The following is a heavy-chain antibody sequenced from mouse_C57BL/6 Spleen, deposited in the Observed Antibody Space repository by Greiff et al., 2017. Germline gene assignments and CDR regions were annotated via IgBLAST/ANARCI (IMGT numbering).Heavy chain of an antibody. CDR1: GFTFSSYA. CDR3: ARDYDYRAWFAY. V-gene: IGHV5-4*01. Sequence: EVQVVESGGGLVKPGGSLKLSCAASGFTFSSYAMSWVRQTPEKRLEWVATISDGGSYTYYPDNVKGRFTISRDNAKNNLYLQMSHLKSEDTAMYYCARDYDYRAWFAYWGQGTLVTVSA. J-gene: IGHJ3*01. CDR2: ISDGGSYT. D-gene: IGHD2-4*01.